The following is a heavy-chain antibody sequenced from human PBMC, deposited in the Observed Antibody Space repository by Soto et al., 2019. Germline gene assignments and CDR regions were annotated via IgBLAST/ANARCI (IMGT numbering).Heavy chain of an antibody. D-gene: IGHD6-13*01. Sequence: SETLSLTCAVYGGSFSGYYWSWIRQPPGKGLEWIGEINHSGSTNYNPSLKSRVTISVNTSKNQFSLRLSSVTAADTAVYYCARGLNGYSSSWYSSPSWFDPWGQGTLVTVS. CDR1: GGSFSGYY. V-gene: IGHV4-34*01. J-gene: IGHJ5*02. CDR2: INHSGST. CDR3: ARGLNGYSSSWYSSPSWFDP.